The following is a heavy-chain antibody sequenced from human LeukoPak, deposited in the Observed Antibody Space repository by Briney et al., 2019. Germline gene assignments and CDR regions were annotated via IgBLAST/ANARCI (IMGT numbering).Heavy chain of an antibody. Sequence: SQTLSLTCAVSGGSISSGGYSWSWIRQPPGKGLEWIGYIYHSGSTYYNPSLKSRVTISVDRSKNQFSLKLSSVTAADTAVYYCARGNTTPFDYWGQGTLVTVSS. CDR3: ARGNTTPFDY. D-gene: IGHD2-15*01. V-gene: IGHV4-30-2*01. J-gene: IGHJ4*02. CDR1: GGSISSGGYS. CDR2: IYHSGST.